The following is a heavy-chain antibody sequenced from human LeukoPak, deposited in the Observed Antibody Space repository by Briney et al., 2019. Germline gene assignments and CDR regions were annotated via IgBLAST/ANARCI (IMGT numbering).Heavy chain of an antibody. CDR3: ARGSSSSSDYYCDY. CDR2: IYHSGST. D-gene: IGHD6-6*01. J-gene: IGHJ4*02. V-gene: IGHV4-34*01. Sequence: SETLSLTCAVYGGSFSGYSWSWIRQPPGKGLEWIGEIYHSGSTSYNPSLKSRVTISVDTSKNQFSLKLSSVTAADTAVYYCARGSSSSSDYYCDYWGQGTLVTVSS. CDR1: GGSFSGYS.